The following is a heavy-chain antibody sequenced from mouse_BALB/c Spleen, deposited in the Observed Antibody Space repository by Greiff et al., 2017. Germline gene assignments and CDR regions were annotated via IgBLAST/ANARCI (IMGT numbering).Heavy chain of an antibody. V-gene: IGHV5-6-2*01. Sequence: VKLVESGGGLVKLGGSLKLSCAASGFTFSSYYMSWVRQTPEKRLELVAAINSNGGSTYYPDTVKGRFTISRDNAKNTLYLQMSSLKSEDTALYYCARHYYGPFDYWGQGTTLTVSS. CDR2: INSNGGST. J-gene: IGHJ2*01. CDR3: ARHYYGPFDY. CDR1: GFTFSSYY. D-gene: IGHD1-1*01.